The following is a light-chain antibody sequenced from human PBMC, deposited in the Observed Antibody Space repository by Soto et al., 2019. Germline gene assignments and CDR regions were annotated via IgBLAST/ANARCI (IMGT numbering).Light chain of an antibody. CDR1: QSVSGS. V-gene: IGKV3-11*01. CDR3: QHRRSWPLSQT. Sequence: EIVLTQSPATLSLSPGERATLSCRASQSVSGSLAWFQQKPGQAPRLLIYDTSNRASGIPARFSGSGSGTDFTLTISSLEPEDFAVYYCQHRRSWPLSQTFGQGTKVEIK. CDR2: DTS. J-gene: IGKJ1*01.